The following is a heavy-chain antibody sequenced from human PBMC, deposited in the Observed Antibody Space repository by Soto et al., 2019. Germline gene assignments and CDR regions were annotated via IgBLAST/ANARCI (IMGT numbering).Heavy chain of an antibody. D-gene: IGHD2-15*01. V-gene: IGHV3-23*04. CDR3: AKDWVSGSSPY. Sequence: EMQLVESGGGLVQPGGSLRLSCTASGFTFSDHYMDWVRQAPGKGLEWVSSISGSAGVTYYADSVKGRFTISRDNSKNALYLQMNSLRAEDTAVYYCAKDWVSGSSPYWGQGTLVTVSS. J-gene: IGHJ4*02. CDR1: GFTFSDHY. CDR2: ISGSAGVT.